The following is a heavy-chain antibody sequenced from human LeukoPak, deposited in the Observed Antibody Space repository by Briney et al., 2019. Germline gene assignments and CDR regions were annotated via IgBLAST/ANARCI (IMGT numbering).Heavy chain of an antibody. Sequence: SETLSRTCTVSGGSISSSSYYWGWIRQPPGKGREWIGSIYYSGSTYDNPSLKSRVTISVDTSKNQFSLKLSSVTAADTAVYYCAGYSSSWYDYWGQGTLVTVSS. CDR2: IYYSGST. D-gene: IGHD6-13*01. J-gene: IGHJ4*02. CDR3: AGYSSSWYDY. CDR1: GGSISSSSYY. V-gene: IGHV4-39*01.